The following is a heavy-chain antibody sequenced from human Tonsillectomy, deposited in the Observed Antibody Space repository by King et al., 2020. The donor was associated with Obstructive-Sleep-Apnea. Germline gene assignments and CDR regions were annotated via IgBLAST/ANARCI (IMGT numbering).Heavy chain of an antibody. J-gene: IGHJ4*02. V-gene: IGHV4-34*01. CDR1: VGSFSGYY. CDR3: ARGRVETYYYDSSGDDY. Sequence: VQLQQWGAGLLKPSETLSLTCAVYVGSFSGYYCGWIRQPPGKGLEWIGEINHSGSTNYNPSLKSRVTISVDTSKNQFSLKLSSVTAADTAVYYCARGRVETYYYDSSGDDYWGQGTLVTVSS. CDR2: INHSGST. D-gene: IGHD3-22*01.